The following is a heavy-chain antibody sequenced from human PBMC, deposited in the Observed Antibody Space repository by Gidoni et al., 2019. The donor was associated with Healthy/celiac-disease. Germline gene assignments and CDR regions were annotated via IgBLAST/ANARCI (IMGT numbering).Heavy chain of an antibody. CDR3: AKEASLLSGTFDY. J-gene: IGHJ4*02. D-gene: IGHD1-1*01. Sequence: EVQLLESGGGLVQPGWSLRLSCSASGFTFSSYAMSWVRQDPGKGLGWVSAISGSGGSTYYADSVKGRFTISRDNSKNTLYLQMNSLRAEDTAVYYCAKEASLLSGTFDYWGQGTLVTVSS. CDR2: ISGSGGST. CDR1: GFTFSSYA. V-gene: IGHV3-23*01.